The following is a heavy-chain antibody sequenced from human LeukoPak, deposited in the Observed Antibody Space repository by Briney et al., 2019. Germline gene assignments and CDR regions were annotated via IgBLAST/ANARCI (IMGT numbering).Heavy chain of an antibody. D-gene: IGHD3-10*01. Sequence: ASVKVSCKASGYTFTGYYMHWVRQAPGQGLEWMGWINPNSGGANYAQKSQGRVTMTRDTSISTAYMELSRLRSDDTAVYYCALEAYYYGSGSFYYGMDVWGQGTTVTVSS. CDR1: GYTFTGYY. V-gene: IGHV1-2*02. J-gene: IGHJ6*02. CDR2: INPNSGGA. CDR3: ALEAYYYGSGSFYYGMDV.